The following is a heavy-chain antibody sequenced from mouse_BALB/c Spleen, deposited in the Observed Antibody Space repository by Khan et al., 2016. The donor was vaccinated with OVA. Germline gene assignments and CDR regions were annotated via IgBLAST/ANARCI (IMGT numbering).Heavy chain of an antibody. V-gene: IGHV9-4*02. CDR2: INTHSGVP. CDR1: GYTFTTAG. Sequence: QIQLVQSGPELKKPGETVRISCKASGYTFTTAGIQWVQKMPGKGLKWIGWINTHSGVPKYAEDFKGRFAFSLEISVSTAYLQITNLKNEDTATDVCARGGAAYDRNDGGAMEYWGQGTSVTVSS. D-gene: IGHD2-14*01. CDR3: ARGGAAYDRNDGGAMEY. J-gene: IGHJ4*01.